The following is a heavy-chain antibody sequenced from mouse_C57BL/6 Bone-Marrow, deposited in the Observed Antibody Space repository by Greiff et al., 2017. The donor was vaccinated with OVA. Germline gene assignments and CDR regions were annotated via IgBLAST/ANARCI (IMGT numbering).Heavy chain of an antibody. D-gene: IGHD2-5*01. CDR1: GFTFTDYY. J-gene: IGHJ2*01. Sequence: EVQLQQSGGGLVQPGGSLSLSCAASGFTFTDYYMSWVRQPPGKALEWLGFIRNKANGYTTEYSASVKGRFTISRDNSQIILYLQMNALRADDSATYYCARSHPYCSNYDGFFDYWGQGTTLTVSS. V-gene: IGHV7-3*01. CDR3: ARSHPYCSNYDGFFDY. CDR2: IRNKANGYTT.